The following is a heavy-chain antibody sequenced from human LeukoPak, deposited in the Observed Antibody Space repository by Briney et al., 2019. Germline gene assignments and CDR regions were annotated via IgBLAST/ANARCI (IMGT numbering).Heavy chain of an antibody. V-gene: IGHV3-30*02. J-gene: IGHJ4*02. CDR2: VRYDESTK. Sequence: PGGSLRLSCAASGFTFSSYGMHWVRQAPGKGLEWVAFVRYDESTKFYADSVKGRFTISRDNSKTTLYLQMNSLRPEDTAVYYCAKDVPAAHFDYWGQGTLVTVSS. CDR1: GFTFSSYG. D-gene: IGHD2-2*01. CDR3: AKDVPAAHFDY.